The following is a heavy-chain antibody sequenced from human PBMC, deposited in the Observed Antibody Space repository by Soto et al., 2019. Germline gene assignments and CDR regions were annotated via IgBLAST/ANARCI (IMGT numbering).Heavy chain of an antibody. CDR2: INCRGGNT. CDR1: GYTFTTYY. CDR3: ARDPYDSSGYYNLYYLDY. D-gene: IGHD3-22*01. Sequence: ASVKVSCKASGYTFTTYYIHWVRQAPGQGLEWMGIINCRGGNTNYAQKFQGRVTMTRDTSTSTVYMELSSLRSEDTAVYYCARDPYDSSGYYNLYYLDYWGQGTPVTVPQ. V-gene: IGHV1-46*03. J-gene: IGHJ4*02.